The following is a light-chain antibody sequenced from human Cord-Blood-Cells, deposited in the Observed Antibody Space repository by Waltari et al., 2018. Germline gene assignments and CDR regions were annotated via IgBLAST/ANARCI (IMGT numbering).Light chain of an antibody. CDR2: DAS. CDR1: PSVSSY. V-gene: IGKV3-11*01. J-gene: IGKJ2*01. CDR3: QQRSNWPPQYT. Sequence: EIVLTQSPATLSLSPGERATLSRRASPSVSSYLAWYQQKPGQAPRLLIYDASNKATGIPARFSGSGSGTDFTLTISSLEPEDFAVYYCQQRSNWPPQYTFGQGTKLEIK.